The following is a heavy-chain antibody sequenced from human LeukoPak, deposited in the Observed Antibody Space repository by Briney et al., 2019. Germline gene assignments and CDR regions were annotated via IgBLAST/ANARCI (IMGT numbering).Heavy chain of an antibody. Sequence: GESLKISCKGSGYSFTSYWIGWVRQMPGKGLEWMGIIYPGDSDTRYSPSSQGQVTISADKSISTAYLQWSSLKASDTAMYYCASLGSGSYYPFDAFDIWGQGTMVTVSS. D-gene: IGHD3-10*01. CDR2: IYPGDSDT. V-gene: IGHV5-51*01. CDR3: ASLGSGSYYPFDAFDI. CDR1: GYSFTSYW. J-gene: IGHJ3*02.